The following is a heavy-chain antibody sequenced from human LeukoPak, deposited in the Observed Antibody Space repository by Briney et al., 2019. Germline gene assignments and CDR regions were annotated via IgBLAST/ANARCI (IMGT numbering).Heavy chain of an antibody. V-gene: IGHV4-59*01. CDR3: ARDDILTGYYGNFDF. CDR2: IHYSGST. D-gene: IGHD3-9*01. J-gene: IGHJ4*02. Sequence: SETLSLTCTVSGGSIGSYYWSWIRQPPGKGLEWTAYIHYSGSTSSNPSLKSRVTVSVDTSKNQFSLRLTSVTAADTAVYYCARDDILTGYYGNFDFWGQGALVTVSS. CDR1: GGSIGSYY.